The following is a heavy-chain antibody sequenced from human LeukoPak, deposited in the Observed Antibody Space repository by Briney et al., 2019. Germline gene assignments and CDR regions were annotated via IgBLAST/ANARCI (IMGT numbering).Heavy chain of an antibody. CDR3: ARDGLEMATFYFDY. J-gene: IGHJ4*02. CDR1: GGSISSGSYY. Sequence: SQTLSLTCTVSGGSISSGSYYWSWIRQPAGKGLEWIGRIYTSGSTNYNPSLNSRFTISVDTPKNQFSLKLSSLTAADSDVYYCARDGLEMATFYFDYWGEGTLVTVSS. CDR2: IYTSGST. D-gene: IGHD5-24*01. V-gene: IGHV4-61*02.